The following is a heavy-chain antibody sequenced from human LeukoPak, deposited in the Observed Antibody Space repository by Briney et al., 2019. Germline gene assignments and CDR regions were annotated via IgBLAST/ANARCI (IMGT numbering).Heavy chain of an antibody. J-gene: IGHJ1*01. CDR3: ARDGSGYYDTSGYRN. CDR2: IYHSGST. CDR1: GGSFSGYY. V-gene: IGHV4-34*01. Sequence: SETLSLTCAVYGGSFSGYYWSWIRQPPGKGLEWIGSIYHSGSTYYYPSLKSRVTISVDTSKNQFSLKLSSVTAADTAVYYCARDGSGYYDTSGYRNWGQGTLVTVSS. D-gene: IGHD3-22*01.